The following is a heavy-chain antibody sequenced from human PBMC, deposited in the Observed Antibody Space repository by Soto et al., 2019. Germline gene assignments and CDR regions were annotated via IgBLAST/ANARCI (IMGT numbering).Heavy chain of an antibody. D-gene: IGHD4-17*01. CDR1: GFTFGSFR. J-gene: IGHJ3*02. CDR3: AREGDDYGDYKRAFDI. CDR2: ISTTSSYI. V-gene: IGHV3-21*01. Sequence: EVQLVESGGGWVNLGGSLELSLKAPGFTFGSFRMNGAGQPPGKGLEWVSSISTTSSYIYYGDSVKGRFTISRDNAKNSLFLQMNSLRAEDTAIYYCAREGDDYGDYKRAFDIWGQGTTVTVSS.